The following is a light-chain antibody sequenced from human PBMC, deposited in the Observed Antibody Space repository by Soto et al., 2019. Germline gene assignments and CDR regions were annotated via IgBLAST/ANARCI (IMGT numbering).Light chain of an antibody. Sequence: EIVMTQSPATLSVSPGERATLSCRASQSVSTNLAWYQQKPGQGPRLLIFGASTRAIGIPARFSGSGSGTDFTLTISSLQSEDFAVYYCQQRSNWPRTFGQGTKVDI. CDR1: QSVSTN. CDR3: QQRSNWPRT. CDR2: GAS. J-gene: IGKJ1*01. V-gene: IGKV3-15*01.